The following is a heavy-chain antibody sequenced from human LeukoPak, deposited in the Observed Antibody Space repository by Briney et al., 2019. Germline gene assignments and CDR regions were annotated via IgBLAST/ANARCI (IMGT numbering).Heavy chain of an antibody. D-gene: IGHD3-10*01. V-gene: IGHV4-34*01. CDR2: INHSRST. Sequence: SETLSLTCAVYGGSFSGYYWSWIRQPPGKGLEWIGEINHSRSTNYNPSLKSRVTISVDTSKNQFSLKLSSVTAADTAAYYCARGHRKYYYWGQGTLVTVSS. CDR1: GGSFSGYY. CDR3: ARGHRKYYY. J-gene: IGHJ4*02.